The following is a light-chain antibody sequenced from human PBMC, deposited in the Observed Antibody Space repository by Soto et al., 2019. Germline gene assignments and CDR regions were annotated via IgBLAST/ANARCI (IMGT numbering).Light chain of an antibody. CDR2: GAS. CDR3: QHYGNTHPSVT. V-gene: IGKV3-20*01. CDR1: QSVSSN. J-gene: IGKJ3*01. Sequence: EIVMTQSPATLSVSPGERATLSCRASQSVSSNLVWYQQKPGQAPRLLIYGASSRATGIPDRFSGSGSGTDFTLTISRLEPEDFAVYYCQHYGNTHPSVTLGPGTKVDIK.